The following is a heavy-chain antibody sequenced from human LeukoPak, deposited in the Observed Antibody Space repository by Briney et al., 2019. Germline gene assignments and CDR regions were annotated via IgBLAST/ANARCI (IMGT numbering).Heavy chain of an antibody. CDR2: IYYSGST. D-gene: IGHD6-13*01. CDR1: GGSISSYY. CDR3: ARARAAAGLTNYFDY. J-gene: IGHJ4*02. V-gene: IGHV4-59*12. Sequence: SETPSLTCTVSGGSISSYYWSWIRQPPGKGLEWIGYIYYSGSTNYNPSLKSRVTISVDTSKNQFSLKLSSVTAADTAVYYCARARAAAGLTNYFDYWGQGTLVTVSS.